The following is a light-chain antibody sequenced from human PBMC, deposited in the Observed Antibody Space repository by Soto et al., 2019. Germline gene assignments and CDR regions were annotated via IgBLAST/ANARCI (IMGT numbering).Light chain of an antibody. J-gene: IGKJ5*01. V-gene: IGKV3-15*01. CDR3: QQYNNWPLT. Sequence: EIVLTQSAGTVSLSPGERATLSCRASQSVSNNYLAWYQQKPGQAPRLLIYGASSRVTGIPVRFSGSGSGTEFTLTISSLQSEDFAVYYCQQYNNWPLTFGQGTRLEIK. CDR1: QSVSNN. CDR2: GAS.